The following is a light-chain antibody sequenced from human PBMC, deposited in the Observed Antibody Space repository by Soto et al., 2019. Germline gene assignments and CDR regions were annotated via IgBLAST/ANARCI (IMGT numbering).Light chain of an antibody. V-gene: IGKV3-15*01. CDR2: GAS. Sequence: EIVMTQSPATLSVSPGERATLSCRASQAVSSNLAWYQQKPGQAPRLLIYGASTRATGIPARFSGSGSGTEFPLTLSRLLSEAFAVYYCQQYNAWPAFTFGPGTRVDIK. CDR3: QQYNAWPAFT. CDR1: QAVSSN. J-gene: IGKJ3*01.